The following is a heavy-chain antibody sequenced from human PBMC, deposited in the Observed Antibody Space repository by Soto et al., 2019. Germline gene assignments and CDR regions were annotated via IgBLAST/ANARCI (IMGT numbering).Heavy chain of an antibody. CDR1: GYAFTTYG. V-gene: IGHV1-18*01. J-gene: IGHJ4*02. CDR2: ISAHNGNT. CDR3: ARGRYGDY. Sequence: QVHLVQSGAEVKKPGASVKVSCKGSGYAFTTYGITWVRRAPGQGLEWMGWISAHNGNTNYAQKLQGRVTVTRDTSTSTAYMELRSLRSDDKAGYYCARGRYGDYWGQGALVTVSS. D-gene: IGHD1-1*01.